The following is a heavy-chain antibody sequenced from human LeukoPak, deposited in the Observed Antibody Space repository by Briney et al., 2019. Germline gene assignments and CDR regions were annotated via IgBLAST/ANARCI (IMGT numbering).Heavy chain of an antibody. V-gene: IGHV3-11*01. CDR3: AKDVDTAMVTPDY. CDR2: ISSSGHSI. D-gene: IGHD5-18*01. Sequence: GSLRLFCAASGVSIRCYYLTWIRQAPGEGVGGNSYISSSGHSIYYADSVKGRFTISRDNSKNTLYLQMNSLRAEDTAVYYCAKDVDTAMVTPDYWGQGTLVTVSS. J-gene: IGHJ4*02. CDR1: GVSIRCYY.